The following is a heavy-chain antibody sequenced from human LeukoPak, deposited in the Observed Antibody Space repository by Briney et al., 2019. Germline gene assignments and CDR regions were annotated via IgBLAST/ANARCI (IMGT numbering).Heavy chain of an antibody. CDR2: MNPNSGNT. CDR3: ARDKDYSNQKYYFDY. J-gene: IGHJ4*02. Sequence: RASVKVSCKASGYTFTSYDINWVRQATGQGLEWMGWMNPNSGNTGYAQKFQGRVTMTRDTSTSTVYMELSSLRSEDTAVYYCARDKDYSNQKYYFDYWGQGTLVTVSS. V-gene: IGHV1-8*01. D-gene: IGHD4-11*01. CDR1: GYTFTSYD.